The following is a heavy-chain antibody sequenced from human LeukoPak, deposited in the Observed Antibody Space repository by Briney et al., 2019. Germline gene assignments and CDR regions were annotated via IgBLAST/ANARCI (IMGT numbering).Heavy chain of an antibody. V-gene: IGHV3-53*01. J-gene: IGHJ4*02. CDR1: GFTVSSNY. D-gene: IGHD3-10*01. CDR2: IYSGGCT. Sequence: GGSLRLSCAASGFTVSSNYMSWVRQAPGKGLEWVSVIYSGGCTYYADSVKGRFTISRDNSKNTLYLQMNSLRAEDTAVYYCARASMVVVRGVIKKYYFDYWGQGTLVTVSS. CDR3: ARASMVVVRGVIKKYYFDY.